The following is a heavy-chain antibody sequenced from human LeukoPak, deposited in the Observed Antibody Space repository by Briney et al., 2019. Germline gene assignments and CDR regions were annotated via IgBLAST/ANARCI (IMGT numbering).Heavy chain of an antibody. D-gene: IGHD5-18*01. J-gene: IGHJ6*02. Sequence: SETLSLTCTVSGGSISSGSYYWSWIRQPPGKGLEWIGYIYYSGSTYYNPSLKSRVTISVDTSKNQFSLKLSSVTAADTAVYYCARAGDTAMVSYPYTRHPDYGMDVWGQGTTVTVSS. V-gene: IGHV4-30-4*08. CDR1: GGSISSGSYY. CDR3: ARAGDTAMVSYPYTRHPDYGMDV. CDR2: IYYSGST.